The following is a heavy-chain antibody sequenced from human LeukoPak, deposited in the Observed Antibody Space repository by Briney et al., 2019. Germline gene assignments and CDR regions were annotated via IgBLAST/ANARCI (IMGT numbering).Heavy chain of an antibody. Sequence: PSETLSLTCAVYGGSFSGYYWSWIRQPPGKGLEWIGEINHSGSTNYNPSLKSRVTISADTSKNQFSLKLSSVTAADTAVYYCARVRTMVRGGFDYWGQGTLVTVSS. CDR1: GGSFSGYY. V-gene: IGHV4-34*01. CDR2: INHSGST. J-gene: IGHJ4*02. CDR3: ARVRTMVRGGFDY. D-gene: IGHD3-10*01.